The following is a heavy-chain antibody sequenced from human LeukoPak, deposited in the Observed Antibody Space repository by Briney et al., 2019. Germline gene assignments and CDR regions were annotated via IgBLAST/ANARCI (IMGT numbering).Heavy chain of an antibody. CDR2: IFNSGTT. CDR1: GFSLTSTNYY. CDR3: AREFSSIGNYYYYMDV. Sequence: PSETLSLTCFVSGFSLTSTNYYWAWLRQPPGRGLEWVGTIFNSGTTYYNTSLKSRLTISLNTSQNQFSLKLASVTAADTAIYYCAREFSSIGNYYYYMDVWGQGTTVTVSS. J-gene: IGHJ6*03. V-gene: IGHV4-39*07. D-gene: IGHD6-13*01.